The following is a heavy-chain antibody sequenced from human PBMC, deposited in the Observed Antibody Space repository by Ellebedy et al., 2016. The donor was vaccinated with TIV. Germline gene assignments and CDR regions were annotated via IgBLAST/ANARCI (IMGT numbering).Heavy chain of an antibody. J-gene: IGHJ4*02. CDR1: GFSLSTSGVG. D-gene: IGHD6-19*01. CDR3: AHRSLSSWGSSGWYYFDY. Sequence: SGPTLVKPTQTLTLTCTFSGFSLSTSGVGVGWIRQPPGKALEWLALIYWNDDKRYSPSLKSRLTITKDTSKNQVVLTMTNMDPVDTATYYCAHRSLSSWGSSGWYYFDYWGQGTLVTVSS. V-gene: IGHV2-5*01. CDR2: IYWNDDK.